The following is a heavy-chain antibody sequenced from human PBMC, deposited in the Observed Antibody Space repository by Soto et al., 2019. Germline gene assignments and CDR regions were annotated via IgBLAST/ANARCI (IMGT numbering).Heavy chain of an antibody. CDR3: ARGSRDLLSFVY. CDR1: GFTVTEYY. V-gene: IGHV3-11*01. CDR2: ISSTGFTI. D-gene: IGHD1-26*01. Sequence: GGSLRLSCAASGFTVTEYYMTWIRQAPGKGLEWVSYISSTGFTIYYADSVKGRFTISRDNAKNSLSLRMNSLRADDTAVYYCARGSRDLLSFVYWGQGTLVTVSS. J-gene: IGHJ4*02.